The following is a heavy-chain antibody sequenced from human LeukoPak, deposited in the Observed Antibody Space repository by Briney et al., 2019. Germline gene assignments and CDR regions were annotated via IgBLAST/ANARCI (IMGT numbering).Heavy chain of an antibody. J-gene: IGHJ4*02. CDR1: GGSISSYY. V-gene: IGHV4-59*08. Sequence: SETLSLTCTVSGGSISSYYWSWIRQPPGKGLEWIGYIYYSGSTNYNPSLKSRVTISVDTSKNQFSLKLSSVTAADTAVYYCARQGGRLGNIDYWGQGTLVTVSS. CDR3: ARQGGRLGNIDY. CDR2: IYYSGST. D-gene: IGHD3-16*01.